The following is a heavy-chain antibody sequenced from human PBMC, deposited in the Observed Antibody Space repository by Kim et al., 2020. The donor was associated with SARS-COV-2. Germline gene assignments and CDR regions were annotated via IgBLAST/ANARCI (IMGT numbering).Heavy chain of an antibody. Sequence: ASVKVSCKASGYTFTSYGISWVRQAPGQGLEWMGWISDYNGNTNYAQKLQGRVTMTTDTSTRTAYMELSGLRSDDTAVYYCARDAVAIILEYYGMDVWDQVTTVTVSS. CDR1: GYTFTSYG. CDR3: ARDAVAIILEYYGMDV. V-gene: IGHV1-18*01. D-gene: IGHD3-3*01. CDR2: ISDYNGNT. J-gene: IGHJ6*02.